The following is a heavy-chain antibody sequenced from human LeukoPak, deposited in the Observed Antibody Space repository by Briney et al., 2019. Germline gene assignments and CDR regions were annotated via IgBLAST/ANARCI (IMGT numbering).Heavy chain of an antibody. D-gene: IGHD5-24*01. V-gene: IGHV1-8*01. CDR1: VDTFTSYD. CDR2: RNPNTVNT. CDR3: AREDGDDQNWFDP. J-gene: IGHJ5*02. Sequence: ASVKGSCKASVDTFTSYDIKWVRQATGHGLEWMGWRNPNTVNTGYAQKFQSRVTMPRNTSISTAYMELSSLRSEDTAVYYCAREDGDDQNWFDPWGQGTLVTVSS.